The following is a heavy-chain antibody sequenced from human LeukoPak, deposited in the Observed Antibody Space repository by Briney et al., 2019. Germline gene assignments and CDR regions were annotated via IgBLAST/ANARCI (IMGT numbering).Heavy chain of an antibody. CDR1: GFTLSSYA. CDR3: AKDSPYGGSFYYIDY. D-gene: IGHD2/OR15-2a*01. CDR2: ISGSGANI. J-gene: IGHJ4*02. V-gene: IGHV3-23*01. Sequence: GGSLRLSCAVSGFTLSSYAMSWVRRARGKGVEWVSGISGSGANIYYADSVKGRFTISRDNFKNTLYLQMNSLRAEDSAVYYCAKDSPYGGSFYYIDYWGQGTLVTVSS.